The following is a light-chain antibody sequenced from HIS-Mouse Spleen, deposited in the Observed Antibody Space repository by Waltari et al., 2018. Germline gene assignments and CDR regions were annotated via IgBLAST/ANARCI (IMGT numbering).Light chain of an antibody. CDR2: RNN. Sequence: QSVLPQPPSASGTPCHWATIPHSGSSSNLGSNYVYWYQQLPGTAPKLLIYRNNQRPSGVPDRFSGSKSGTSASLAISGLRSEDEADYYCAAWDDSLSGPVFGGGTKLTVL. J-gene: IGLJ3*02. CDR3: AAWDDSLSGPV. CDR1: SSNLGSNY. V-gene: IGLV1-47*01.